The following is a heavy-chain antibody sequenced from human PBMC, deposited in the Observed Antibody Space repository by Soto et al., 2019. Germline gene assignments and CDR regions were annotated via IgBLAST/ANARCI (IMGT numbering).Heavy chain of an antibody. CDR2: IYNGGST. D-gene: IGHD7-27*01. V-gene: IGHV4-30-4*01. CDR1: GASISTAIYC. CDR3: ARGPSGDKVDS. Sequence: QVQLQESGPGLVSPSQTRPLTCPVSGASISTAIYCGSGIRRSPTMGLEWIGHIYNGGSTYNNPSLESRVTMSVDTSKNQLSLTLSSVSAADTAVYYCARGPSGDKVDSWGQGTLVTVSS. J-gene: IGHJ4*02.